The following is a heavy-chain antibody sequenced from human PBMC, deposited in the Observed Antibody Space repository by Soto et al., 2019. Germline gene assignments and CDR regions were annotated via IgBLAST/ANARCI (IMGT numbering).Heavy chain of an antibody. D-gene: IGHD6-13*01. Sequence: ASVKVSCKASGYTFINYGISWVRQAPGQGLEWMGWISPYNGHINYAQKIQGRVTMTTDTSTSTAYMELRSLRADDTAVYYGARDDLETAGFSSSWPYWGQGTLVTVPQ. CDR1: GYTFINYG. CDR2: ISPYNGHI. V-gene: IGHV1-18*01. CDR3: ARDDLETAGFSSSWPY. J-gene: IGHJ4*02.